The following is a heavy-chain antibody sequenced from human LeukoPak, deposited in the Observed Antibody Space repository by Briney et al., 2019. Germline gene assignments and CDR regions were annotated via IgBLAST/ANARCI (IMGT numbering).Heavy chain of an antibody. J-gene: IGHJ5*02. Sequence: SETLSLTCTASGGSISSYYWSWIRQPPGKGLEWIGYIYYSGSTNYNPSLKSRVTISVDTSKNQFSLKLSSVTAADTAVYYCARHRGYSSSWDWFDPWGQGTLVTVSS. CDR3: ARHRGYSSSWDWFDP. D-gene: IGHD6-13*01. CDR2: IYYSGST. CDR1: GGSISSYY. V-gene: IGHV4-59*08.